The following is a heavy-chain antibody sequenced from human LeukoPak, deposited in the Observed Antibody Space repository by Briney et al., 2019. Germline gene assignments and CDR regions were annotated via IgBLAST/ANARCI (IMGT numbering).Heavy chain of an antibody. J-gene: IGHJ3*02. D-gene: IGHD7-27*01. CDR2: ISGSNGNT. CDR1: GYTFTSYG. Sequence: GASVKVSCKASGYTFTSYGISWVRQAPGQGLEGMGWISGSNGNTNYAQKLQGRFTMTTDTSTSTAYMELRSLRSDDTAVYYCAREEGNWGDAFDIWGQGTMVTVSS. V-gene: IGHV1-18*01. CDR3: AREEGNWGDAFDI.